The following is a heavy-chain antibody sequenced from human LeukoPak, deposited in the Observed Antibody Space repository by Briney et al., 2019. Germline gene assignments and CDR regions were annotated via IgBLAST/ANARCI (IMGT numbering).Heavy chain of an antibody. V-gene: IGHV3-64*01. Sequence: PGGSLRLSCAASGFTLSTYLMYWVRQAPGKGLEYVSAISSNGGTSYYANSVKGRFTISRDNSKNTLYLQMGSLRAEDTAVYYCARKSSLIFFDIWGQGTVVTVSS. CDR2: ISSNGGTS. CDR3: ARKSSLIFFDI. J-gene: IGHJ3*02. CDR1: GFTLSTYL. D-gene: IGHD3/OR15-3a*01.